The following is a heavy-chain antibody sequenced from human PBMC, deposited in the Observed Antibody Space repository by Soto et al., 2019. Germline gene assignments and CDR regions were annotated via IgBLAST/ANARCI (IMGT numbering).Heavy chain of an antibody. Sequence: QVQLVESGGGVVQPGRSLRLSCAASGFTFSGYAMHWVRQAPDKGLEWVAVISYDGSNKYYADSVKGRFTISRDNSRNTLFLQMDSLRPEDTAVYYCAKNARYRGSDLDYWGQETLVTVSS. J-gene: IGHJ4*02. CDR1: GFTFSGYA. V-gene: IGHV3-30*18. D-gene: IGHD1-26*01. CDR3: AKNARYRGSDLDY. CDR2: ISYDGSNK.